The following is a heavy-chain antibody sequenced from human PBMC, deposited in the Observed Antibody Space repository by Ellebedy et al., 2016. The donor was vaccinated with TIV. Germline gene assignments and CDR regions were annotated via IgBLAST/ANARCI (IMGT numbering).Heavy chain of an antibody. CDR1: GFTFSSYS. CDR2: ISSSSSYI. D-gene: IGHD1-26*01. Sequence: GGSLRLXCAASGFTFSSYSMNWVRQAPGKGLEWVSSISSSSSYIYYADSVKGRFTISRDNAKNSLYLQMNSLRAEDTAVYYCARAVQWEPYYYYYGMDVWGQGTTVTVSS. V-gene: IGHV3-21*01. CDR3: ARAVQWEPYYYYYGMDV. J-gene: IGHJ6*02.